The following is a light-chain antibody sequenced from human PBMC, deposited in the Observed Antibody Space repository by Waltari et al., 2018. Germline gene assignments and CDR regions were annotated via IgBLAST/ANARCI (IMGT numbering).Light chain of an antibody. CDR3: QQYYRSRT. CDR1: QSVLYNSNDKNY. V-gene: IGKV4-1*01. CDR2: WAS. Sequence: DIVMTQSPDSLAVSLGERATINCKSRQSVLYNSNDKNYLAWYQQKPGQPPKLLIYWASTRESGVPDRFSGSGSGTDFTLTISSLQAEDVAVYYCQQYYRSRTFGQGTKVEIK. J-gene: IGKJ1*01.